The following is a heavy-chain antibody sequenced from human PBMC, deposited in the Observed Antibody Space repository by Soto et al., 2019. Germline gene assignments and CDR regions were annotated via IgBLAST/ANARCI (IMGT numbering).Heavy chain of an antibody. CDR2: VNPILSLS. V-gene: IGHV1-69*02. J-gene: IGHJ4*02. Sequence: QVQLVQSGAEVNRPGSSVKVSCKASGDTFNFYSINWVRQAPGLGLEWLGRVNPILSLSNYAQRFQGRVTMTADKSTSTAYMILNSLKSEATAIYYCATSYGSGYRAFDYWGQGALVTVSS. CDR3: ATSYGSGYRAFDY. D-gene: IGHD3-10*01. CDR1: GDTFNFYS.